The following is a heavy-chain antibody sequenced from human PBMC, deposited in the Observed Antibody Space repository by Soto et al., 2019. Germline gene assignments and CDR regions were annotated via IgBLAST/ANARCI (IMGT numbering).Heavy chain of an antibody. CDR3: ARGPRPWRAGFYYYGMDV. Sequence: QVQLVQSGAEMKKPGSSVNVSCKASGGPFSIYAISWVRQAPGQGREWMGGIVPMFRKADYAQNFQGRVTITAEESTSTAYMEMTGLRSEDTAVYYWARGPRPWRAGFYYYGMDVWGKGPTVTVS. V-gene: IGHV1-69*01. CDR1: GGPFSIYA. CDR2: IVPMFRKA. J-gene: IGHJ6*04. D-gene: IGHD3-3*01.